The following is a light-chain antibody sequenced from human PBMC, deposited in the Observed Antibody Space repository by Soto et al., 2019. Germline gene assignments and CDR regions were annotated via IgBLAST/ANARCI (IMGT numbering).Light chain of an antibody. CDR2: GTS. Sequence: EVVLTQSPGTLSVSPGESATLSCRASQSVSASLAWYHQKPGQAPRLLIYGTSNRASGVPARFSGSGSGTEFTLTITSLQSEDFAVYYCQQYFHAHRTFGQGPKVDVK. CDR3: QQYFHAHRT. J-gene: IGKJ1*01. V-gene: IGKV3-15*01. CDR1: QSVSAS.